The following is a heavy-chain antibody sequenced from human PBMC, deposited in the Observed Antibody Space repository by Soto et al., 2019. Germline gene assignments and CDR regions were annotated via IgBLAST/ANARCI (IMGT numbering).Heavy chain of an antibody. V-gene: IGHV4-34*01. CDR3: ARGHKGSGGYYTGPNWFDP. CDR1: GGSFSGYY. D-gene: IGHD3-10*01. CDR2: INHSGST. Sequence: SETLSLTCAVYGGSFSGYYWSWIRQPPGKGLEWIGEINHSGSTNYNPSLESRVTISVDTSKNQFSLKLSSVTAADTAVYYCARGHKGSGGYYTGPNWFDPWGQGTLVTVSS. J-gene: IGHJ5*02.